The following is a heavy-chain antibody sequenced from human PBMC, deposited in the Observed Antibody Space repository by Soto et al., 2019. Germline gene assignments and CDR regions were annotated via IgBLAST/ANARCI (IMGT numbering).Heavy chain of an antibody. J-gene: IGHJ4*02. V-gene: IGHV3-33*01. CDR1: GFTFSTYG. D-gene: IGHD3-10*01. Sequence: GGPLRLSCAPSGFTFSTYGMHWVRQAPGKGLEWVAVIWYDGSNQYYADSVKGRFTISRDNSKNVLYLQMNSLRAEDTAVYYCARDLGAFNYGSAYFDYWGQGTPVTVSS. CDR3: ARDLGAFNYGSAYFDY. CDR2: IWYDGSNQ.